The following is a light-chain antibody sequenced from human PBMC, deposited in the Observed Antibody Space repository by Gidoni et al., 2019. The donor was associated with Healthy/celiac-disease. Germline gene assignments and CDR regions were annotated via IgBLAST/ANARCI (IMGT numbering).Light chain of an antibody. CDR1: SSDVGAYKF. CDR3: SSYTSRSTWV. Sequence: QSALTQPASVSGSPGPSITISCTGSSSDVGAYKFVSWYQQHPGKAPKLMIYDVSDRPSGVSNRFSGSKSGNTASLSISGLQAEDEADYYCSSYTSRSTWVFGGGTKLTVL. CDR2: DVS. V-gene: IGLV2-14*03. J-gene: IGLJ3*02.